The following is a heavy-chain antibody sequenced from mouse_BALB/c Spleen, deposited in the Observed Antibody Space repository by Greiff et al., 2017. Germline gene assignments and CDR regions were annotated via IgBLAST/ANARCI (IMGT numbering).Heavy chain of an antibody. D-gene: IGHD1-1*01. Sequence: QVQLQQSGAELVRPGTSVKVSCKASGYAFTNYLIEWVKQRPGQGLEWIGVINPGSGGTNYNEKFKGKATLTADKSSSTAYMQLSSLTSDDSAVYICARGTTVVAPDYYAMDYWGQGTSVTVSS. CDR2: INPGSGGT. J-gene: IGHJ4*01. V-gene: IGHV1-54*01. CDR1: GYAFTNYL. CDR3: ARGTTVVAPDYYAMDY.